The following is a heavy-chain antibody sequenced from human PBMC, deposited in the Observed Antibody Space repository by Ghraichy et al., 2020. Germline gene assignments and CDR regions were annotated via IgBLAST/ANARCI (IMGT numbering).Heavy chain of an antibody. D-gene: IGHD3-3*01. V-gene: IGHV3-30*04. J-gene: IGHJ6*02. Sequence: GGSLRLSCAASGFTFSSYAMHWVRQAPGKGLEWMAGISYDGSHKSYADSVKGRFTISRDISKNTLYLQMNSLRAEDTAVYYCTRSDYDFWSGYGELYGLDVWGQGTAVTVSS. CDR1: GFTFSSYA. CDR2: ISYDGSHK. CDR3: TRSDYDFWSGYGELYGLDV.